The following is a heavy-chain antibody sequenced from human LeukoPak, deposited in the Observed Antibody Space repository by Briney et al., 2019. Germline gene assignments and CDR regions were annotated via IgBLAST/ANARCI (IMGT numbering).Heavy chain of an antibody. Sequence: GASVKVSCKASGYTFTSYGISWVRQAPGQGLEWMGWISAYNGNTNYAQKLQGRVTMTTDTSTSTAYMELRSLRSDDTAVYYCARDPTTFDVAMPNLDYWGQGTLVTVSS. J-gene: IGHJ4*02. CDR1: GYTFTSYG. D-gene: IGHD2/OR15-2a*01. CDR3: ARDPTTFDVAMPNLDY. CDR2: ISAYNGNT. V-gene: IGHV1-18*01.